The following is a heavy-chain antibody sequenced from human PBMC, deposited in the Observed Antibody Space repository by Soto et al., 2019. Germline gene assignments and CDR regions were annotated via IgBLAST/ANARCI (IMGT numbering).Heavy chain of an antibody. CDR2: IIPIFGTA. CDR1: GGTFSSYA. CDR3: ARVPRDRQWELPGNNY. V-gene: IGHV1-69*01. Sequence: QVQLVQSGAEVKKPGSSVKVSCKASGGTFSSYAISWVRQAPGQGLEWMGGIIPIFGTANYAQKFQGRVTITADESTSTAYMELSSMRSEDTAVYYCARVPRDRQWELPGNNYWCQGTLVTVSS. J-gene: IGHJ4*02. D-gene: IGHD1-26*01.